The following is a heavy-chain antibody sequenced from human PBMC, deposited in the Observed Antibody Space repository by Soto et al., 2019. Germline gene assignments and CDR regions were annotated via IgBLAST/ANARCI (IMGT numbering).Heavy chain of an antibody. D-gene: IGHD3-3*01. Sequence: SVKVSCKASGGTFSSYAISWVRQAPGQGLEWMGGIIPIFGTANYAQKFQGRVTITADESTSTAYMELSSLRSEDTAVYYCASGNLNYYDFWSGYTLSDYWGQGTLVTVSS. CDR1: GGTFSSYA. CDR3: ASGNLNYYDFWSGYTLSDY. J-gene: IGHJ4*02. CDR2: IIPIFGTA. V-gene: IGHV1-69*13.